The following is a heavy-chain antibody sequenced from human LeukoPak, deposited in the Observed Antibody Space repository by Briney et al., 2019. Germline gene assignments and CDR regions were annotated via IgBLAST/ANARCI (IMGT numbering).Heavy chain of an antibody. V-gene: IGHV1-2*06. CDR3: ARDHYYYDSSGLIEGDY. CDR2: INPNSGGT. J-gene: IGHJ4*02. CDR1: GYTFTGYY. Sequence: ASVKVSCKASGYTFTGYYMHWVRQAPGQGLEWMGRINPNSGGTNYAQKFQGRVTMTTDTSTSTAYMELRSLRSDDTAVYYCARDHYYYDSSGLIEGDYWGQGTLVTVSS. D-gene: IGHD3-22*01.